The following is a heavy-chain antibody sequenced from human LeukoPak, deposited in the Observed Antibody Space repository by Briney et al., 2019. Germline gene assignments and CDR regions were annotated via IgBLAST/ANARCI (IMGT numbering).Heavy chain of an antibody. J-gene: IGHJ4*02. CDR3: ARTSWGIDY. CDR2: INHSGST. V-gene: IGHV4-34*01. Sequence: SETLSLTCAVDGGPFSGYYWSWIRQPPGKGLEWIGEINHSGSTNYNPSLKSRVTISVDTSKNQFSLKLSSVTAADTAVYYCARTSWGIDYWGQGTLVTVSS. D-gene: IGHD7-27*01. CDR1: GGPFSGYY.